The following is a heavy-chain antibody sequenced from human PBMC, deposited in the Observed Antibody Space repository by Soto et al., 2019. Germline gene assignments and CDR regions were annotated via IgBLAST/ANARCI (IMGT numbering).Heavy chain of an antibody. V-gene: IGHV3-30*18. D-gene: IGHD3-10*01. CDR3: AKDISFGEFLLDI. CDR1: GFTFSSYG. CDR2: ISYDGSNK. Sequence: QVQLVESGGGVVQPGRSLRLSCAASGFTFSSYGMHWVRQAPGKGLEWVAVISYDGSNKYYADSVKGRFTISRDNSKNTLYLQMNSLRAEDTAVYYWAKDISFGEFLLDIWGQGTMVTVSS. J-gene: IGHJ3*02.